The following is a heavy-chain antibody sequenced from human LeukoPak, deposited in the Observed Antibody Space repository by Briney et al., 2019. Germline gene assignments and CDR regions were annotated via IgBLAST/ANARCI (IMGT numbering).Heavy chain of an antibody. D-gene: IGHD6-13*01. CDR1: EYTFTGYY. J-gene: IGHJ3*02. V-gene: IGHV1-46*01. CDR3: ARGDSRSPRNAFDI. CDR2: ISPSGSST. Sequence: GASMKVSCKASEYTFTGYYMHWVRQAPGQGLEWMGIISPSGSSTSHAQKFQGRVTMTRDTSTATVSMEVSSLRSDDTAVYYCARGDSRSPRNAFDIWGQGTMVTVSS.